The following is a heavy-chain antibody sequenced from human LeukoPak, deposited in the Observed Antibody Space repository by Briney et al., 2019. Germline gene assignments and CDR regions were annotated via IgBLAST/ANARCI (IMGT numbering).Heavy chain of an antibody. CDR3: ARDRGEAAAGTVFDY. D-gene: IGHD6-13*01. J-gene: IGHJ4*02. Sequence: GGSLRLSCAASGFTFSSYSMNWVRQAPGKGLEWVSSISSSSSYIYYADSVKGRFTISRDNAKNSLYLQMNSLRAEDTAVYYCARDRGEAAAGTVFDYWGQGTPVTVSS. CDR1: GFTFSSYS. CDR2: ISSSSSYI. V-gene: IGHV3-21*01.